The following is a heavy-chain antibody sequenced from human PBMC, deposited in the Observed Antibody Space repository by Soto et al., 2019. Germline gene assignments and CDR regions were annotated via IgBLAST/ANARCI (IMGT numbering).Heavy chain of an antibody. CDR3: ARVTSNPSGGWFDP. J-gene: IGHJ5*02. D-gene: IGHD3-16*01. Sequence: TLSLTCTVSGDSISSGTYYWSWVRQHPGKGLEWIGYIFYSGSTYSNPSLQSRVTISVDTSNNQCSLNLNSVTAADTAVYYCARVTSNPSGGWFDPWGQGTLVTV. V-gene: IGHV4-31*03. CDR2: IFYSGST. CDR1: GDSISSGTYY.